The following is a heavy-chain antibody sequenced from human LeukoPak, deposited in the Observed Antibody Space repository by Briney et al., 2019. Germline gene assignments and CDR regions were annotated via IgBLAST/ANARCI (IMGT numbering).Heavy chain of an antibody. CDR1: GGSISSYY. CDR2: IYYSGST. V-gene: IGHV4-59*12. Sequence: SETLSLTCTVSGGSISSYYWSWIRQPPGKGLEWIGYIYYSGSTNYNPSLKSRVTISVDTSKNQFSLKLSSVTAADTAVYYCARDVRWENALDIWGQGAVVTVSS. D-gene: IGHD5-24*01. CDR3: ARDVRWENALDI. J-gene: IGHJ3*02.